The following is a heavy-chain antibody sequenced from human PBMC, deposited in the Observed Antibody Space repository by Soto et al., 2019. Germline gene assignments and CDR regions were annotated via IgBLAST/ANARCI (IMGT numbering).Heavy chain of an antibody. CDR3: ARHFPGTRFYFDY. CDR1: GDSISSSNYY. J-gene: IGHJ4*02. V-gene: IGHV4-39*01. Sequence: SETLSLTCSVSGDSISSSNYYWGWIRQPPGKGLEWVGSIYYSGNTYYNPSLKSRLTISVDTSKNQFSLKLTSVTAADTAVYWCARHFPGTRFYFDYWGQGTLVTVSS. D-gene: IGHD1-7*01. CDR2: IYYSGNT.